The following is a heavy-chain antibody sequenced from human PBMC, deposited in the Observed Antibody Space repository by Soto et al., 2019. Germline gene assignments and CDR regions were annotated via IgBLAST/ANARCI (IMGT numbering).Heavy chain of an antibody. CDR1: GGTFSSSA. V-gene: IGHV1-69*12. CDR2: IIPIFGTA. D-gene: IGHD3-10*01. CDR3: ASMGWLGDGYLDY. Sequence: QVQLVQSGAEVKKPGSSVKVSCKASGGTFSSSAISWVRQAPGQGLEWMGGIIPIFGTANYAQKFQGRVTITADESTSTAYMELISLRAEDTAVYYCASMGWLGDGYLDYWGQGTLVTVSS. J-gene: IGHJ4*02.